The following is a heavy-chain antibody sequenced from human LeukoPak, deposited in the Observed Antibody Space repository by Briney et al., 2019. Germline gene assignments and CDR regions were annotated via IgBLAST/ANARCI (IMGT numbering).Heavy chain of an antibody. CDR1: GGSISTSSYY. D-gene: IGHD3-10*01. J-gene: IGHJ3*02. Sequence: SETLSLTCTVSGGSISTSSYYWGWVRQPPGKGLEWIGYIHYSGSTNYNPSLKSRVTISVDTSKNQFSLKLSSVTAADTALYYCARSLAYYYGSDAFDIWGQGTMVTVSS. CDR3: ARSLAYYYGSDAFDI. V-gene: IGHV4-61*05. CDR2: IHYSGST.